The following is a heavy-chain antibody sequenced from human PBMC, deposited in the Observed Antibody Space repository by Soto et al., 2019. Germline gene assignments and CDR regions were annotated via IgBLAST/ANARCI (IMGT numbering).Heavy chain of an antibody. V-gene: IGHV3-7*01. D-gene: IGHD3-10*01. CDR1: GFTFITSW. CDR3: ARADYYGDPGSY. Sequence: GWSLRLSCAASGFTFITSWMSWVRQAPGKGLEWVANIKEDGSEKYYVDSVKGRFTISRDHAKNSLYLQMNSLGADDTAVYYCARADYYGDPGSYWGQGTLVTVSS. J-gene: IGHJ4*02. CDR2: IKEDGSEK.